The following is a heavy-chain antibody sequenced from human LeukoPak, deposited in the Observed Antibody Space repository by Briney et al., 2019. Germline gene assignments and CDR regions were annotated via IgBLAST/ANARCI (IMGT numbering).Heavy chain of an antibody. J-gene: IGHJ4*02. V-gene: IGHV3-9*01. D-gene: IGHD3-10*01. CDR2: ISWNSGSI. CDR1: GFTFDDYA. Sequence: PGGSLRLSCVASGFTFDDYAMHWVRQAPGKGLEWVSGISWNSGSIGYADSVKGRFTISRDNAKNSLYLQMNGLRAEDTALYYCAKSIEGSGSYYNSYFDYWGQGTLVTVSS. CDR3: AKSIEGSGSYYNSYFDY.